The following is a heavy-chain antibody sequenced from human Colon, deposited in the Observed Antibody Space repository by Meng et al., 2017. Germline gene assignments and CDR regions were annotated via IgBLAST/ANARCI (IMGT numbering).Heavy chain of an antibody. D-gene: IGHD3-22*01. J-gene: IGHJ4*02. CDR2: TSHSGST. V-gene: IGHV4-4*02. Sequence: GQRTYSGPGRVMPWGPLSLTSAVSGGSISRSDWWSWVRQPPGKGLECIGETSHSGSTNYSPSLKSRVTISLDKSKNQLSLRLNSVTAADTAVYYCASSDYYRSDYWGQGTLVTVSS. CDR3: ASSDYYRSDY. CDR1: GGSISRSDW.